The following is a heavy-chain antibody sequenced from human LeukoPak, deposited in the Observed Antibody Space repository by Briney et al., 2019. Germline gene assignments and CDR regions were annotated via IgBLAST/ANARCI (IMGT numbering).Heavy chain of an antibody. CDR3: ARTGADNYYYYMDV. V-gene: IGHV1-2*02. Sequence: ASVKVSCKASGYTFTGYYMHWVRQAPGQGLEWMGWINPNSGGTNYAQKFQGRVTMTRDTSISTAYMELSRLRSDDTAVYYCARTGADNYYYYMDVWGKGTTVTVSS. CDR2: INPNSGGT. CDR1: GYTFTGYY. J-gene: IGHJ6*03.